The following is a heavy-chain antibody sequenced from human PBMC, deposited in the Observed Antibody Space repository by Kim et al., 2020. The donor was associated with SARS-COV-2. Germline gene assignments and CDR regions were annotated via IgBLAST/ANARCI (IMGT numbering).Heavy chain of an antibody. CDR3: ARSILPDY. CDR2: GKEQ. Sequence: GKEQYNVDTVKGRFTISRDNARNSLYLQMNSLRAEDTAIYFCARSILPDYWGQGTLVTVSS. V-gene: IGHV3-7*03. D-gene: IGHD3-10*01. J-gene: IGHJ4*02.